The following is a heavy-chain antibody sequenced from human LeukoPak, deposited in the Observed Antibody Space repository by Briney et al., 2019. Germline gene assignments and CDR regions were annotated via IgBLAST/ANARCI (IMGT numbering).Heavy chain of an antibody. J-gene: IGHJ4*02. CDR2: INPSGGST. CDR1: GYTFTGYY. Sequence: ASVKVSCKASGYTFTGYYMHWVRQAPGQGLEWMGIINPSGGSTSYAQKFQGRVTMTRDTSTSTVYMELSSLRSEDTAVYYCARDRAYCGGDCYPYYFDYWGQGTLVTVSS. D-gene: IGHD2-21*02. CDR3: ARDRAYCGGDCYPYYFDY. V-gene: IGHV1-46*01.